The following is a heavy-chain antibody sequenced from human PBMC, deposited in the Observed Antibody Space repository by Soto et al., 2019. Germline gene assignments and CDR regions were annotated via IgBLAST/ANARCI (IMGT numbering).Heavy chain of an antibody. J-gene: IGHJ4*02. Sequence: GSLRLSCAASGFTFSSYAMSWVRQAPGKGLEWASAISGTGGTTYYADSVKGRFTISRDNSRNTLHLQMNSLRAEDTAIYYCAKFFVETGGSSGWPWSFHFWGQGTLVTVSS. CDR3: AKFFVETGGSSGWPWSFHF. CDR2: ISGTGGTT. V-gene: IGHV3-23*01. D-gene: IGHD6-25*01. CDR1: GFTFSSYA.